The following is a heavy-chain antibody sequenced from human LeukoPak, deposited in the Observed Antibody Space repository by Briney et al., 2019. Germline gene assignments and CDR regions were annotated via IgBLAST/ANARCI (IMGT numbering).Heavy chain of an antibody. CDR1: GFTFSNAW. D-gene: IGHD3-16*01. J-gene: IGHJ5*02. CDR2: IRPDGSDK. V-gene: IGHV3-7*01. Sequence: GGSLRLSCAASGFTFSNAWMSWVRQAPGKGLEWVANIRPDGSDKYYVDSVRGRFTISRDNARNSLYLHMNSLRAEDTAIYYCTSVSLGDNVDLWGLGTLVTVSS. CDR3: TSVSLGDNVDL.